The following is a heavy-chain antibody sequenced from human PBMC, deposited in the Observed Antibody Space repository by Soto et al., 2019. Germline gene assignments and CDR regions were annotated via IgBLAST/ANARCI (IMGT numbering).Heavy chain of an antibody. CDR1: GYTFTGYY. CDR2: INPNSGGT. D-gene: IGHD3-22*01. Sequence: QVQLVQSGAEVKKPGASVKVSCKASGYTFTGYYMHWVRQAPGQGLEWMGWINPNSGGTDDAQNFQGRVTMTRDTSISTAYMELSRLRSDDTAVYYCARSNYEYFSDYWGQGTLVTVSS. V-gene: IGHV1-2*02. CDR3: ARSNYEYFSDY. J-gene: IGHJ4*02.